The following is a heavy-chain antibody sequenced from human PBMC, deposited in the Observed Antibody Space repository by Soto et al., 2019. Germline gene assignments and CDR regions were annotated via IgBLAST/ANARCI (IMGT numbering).Heavy chain of an antibody. CDR2: TNAGNGNT. V-gene: IGHV1-3*01. CDR3: ARGHYGMDV. CDR1: GYTFTSYA. J-gene: IGHJ6*02. Sequence: GASVKVSCKASGYTFTSYAMHWMRQDPGQRLEWMGWTNAGNGNTKDSQKFQGRVTLNRDTSASTAYMELSSLRSEDTAVYYCARGHYGMDVWGHGTTVTVSS.